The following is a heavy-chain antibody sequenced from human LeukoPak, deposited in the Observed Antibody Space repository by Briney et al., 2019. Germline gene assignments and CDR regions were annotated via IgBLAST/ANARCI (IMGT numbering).Heavy chain of an antibody. Sequence: GGSLRLSCAASGFTFSDYYMSWVRQAPGKGLEWVANIKQDGSEKYSVDSVKGRFTISRDNAKNSLYMQMNSLRAEDTAVYYCARVMSASVWRSYGSYYYYYYMDIWGKGTTVTVSS. J-gene: IGHJ6*03. D-gene: IGHD3-16*01. CDR2: IKQDGSEK. CDR3: ARVMSASVWRSYGSYYYYYYMDI. V-gene: IGHV3-7*01. CDR1: GFTFSDYY.